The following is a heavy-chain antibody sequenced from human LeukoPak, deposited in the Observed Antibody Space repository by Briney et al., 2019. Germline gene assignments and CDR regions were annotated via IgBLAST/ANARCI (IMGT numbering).Heavy chain of an antibody. CDR1: GGSFSGYY. J-gene: IGHJ6*03. CDR2: INHSGST. D-gene: IGHD3-22*01. Sequence: SETLSLTCAVYGGSFSGYYWSWIRQPPGKGLEWIGEINHSGSTNYNPSLKSRVTISVDTSKNQFSLKLRSVTAADTAVYYCARVLRLLSNYYDSSGSPDGYYYMDVWGKGTTVTVSS. V-gene: IGHV4-34*01. CDR3: ARVLRLLSNYYDSSGSPDGYYYMDV.